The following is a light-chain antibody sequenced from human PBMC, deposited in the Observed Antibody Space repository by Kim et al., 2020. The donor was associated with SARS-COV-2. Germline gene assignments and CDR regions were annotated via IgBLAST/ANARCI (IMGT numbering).Light chain of an antibody. CDR3: ATWDDSLGGWI. J-gene: IGLJ2*01. CDR2: RDD. V-gene: IGLV1-47*01. CDR1: TSNIAGNF. Sequence: GQTATISCSGSTSNIAGNFVYCYRQFPGAAPHLLIYRDDQRPSGLPARCSGCRSATSAALAISGLRYADEDDDYCATWDDSLGGWIFGGGTQLTVL.